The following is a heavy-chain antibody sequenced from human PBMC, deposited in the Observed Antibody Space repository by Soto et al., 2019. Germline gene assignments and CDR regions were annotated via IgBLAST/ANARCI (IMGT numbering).Heavy chain of an antibody. J-gene: IGHJ3*02. Sequence: QVQLVQSGAEVKKPGASVKVSCKASGYTFTGYYMHWVRQAPGQGLEWMGWINPNSGGTNYAQKFQGRVTMTRDTSISTAYMELSRLRSDDTAVYYCARGKRTSNYYDSSGYYYGAFDIWGQGTMVTVSS. CDR1: GYTFTGYY. V-gene: IGHV1-2*02. CDR3: ARGKRTSNYYDSSGYYYGAFDI. CDR2: INPNSGGT. D-gene: IGHD3-22*01.